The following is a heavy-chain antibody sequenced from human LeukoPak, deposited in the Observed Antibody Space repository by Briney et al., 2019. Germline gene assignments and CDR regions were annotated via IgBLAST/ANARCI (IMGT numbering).Heavy chain of an antibody. V-gene: IGHV1-46*01. D-gene: IGHD2-21*02. CDR1: GYTFTIYY. CDR3: ARRSPAYCGGDCYLDY. CDR2: INPSGGST. Sequence: ASVKVSCKASGYTFTIYYIFWVRQAPGQGPEWMGIINPSGGSTSYAQKFQDRLTMTRDTSTSTVYMERSRRRSEDTAVFYCARRSPAYCGGDCYLDYWGQGTLVTVSS. J-gene: IGHJ4*02.